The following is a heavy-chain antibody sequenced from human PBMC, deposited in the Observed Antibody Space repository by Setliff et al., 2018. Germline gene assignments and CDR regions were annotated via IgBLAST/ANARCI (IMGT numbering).Heavy chain of an antibody. CDR2: IYTGGST. V-gene: IGHV3-66*01. Sequence: GGSLRLSCAASGFTVSSYYMTWVRQAPGKGPEWVSVIYTGGSTYYADSVKGRFTISRDDSNNTLYLQMKSLRAEDTAVYYCAGCGYGQYYAMDVWGQGTTVTVSS. J-gene: IGHJ6*02. D-gene: IGHD5-12*01. CDR3: AGCGYGQYYAMDV. CDR1: GFTVSSYY.